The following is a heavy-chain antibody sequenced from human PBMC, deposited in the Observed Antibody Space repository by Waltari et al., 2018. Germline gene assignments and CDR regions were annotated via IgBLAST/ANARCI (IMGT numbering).Heavy chain of an antibody. D-gene: IGHD1-26*01. Sequence: EVQLVESGGGSVQPGGSLRLSCSVSGFTFSGHWMLWVRQAPGEGLGWVSPINNDGTITHYAASVKGRFTISRDNAKNTLYLQMNSLRGDDTAVYFCARERWAMGDFWGQGTLVTVSS. CDR2: INNDGTIT. CDR3: ARERWAMGDF. CDR1: GFTFSGHW. J-gene: IGHJ4*02. V-gene: IGHV3-74*01.